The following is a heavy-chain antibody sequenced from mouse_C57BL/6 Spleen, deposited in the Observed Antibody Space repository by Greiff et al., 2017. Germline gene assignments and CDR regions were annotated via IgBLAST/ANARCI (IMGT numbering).Heavy chain of an antibody. D-gene: IGHD3-3*01. J-gene: IGHJ2*01. V-gene: IGHV1-50*01. CDR1: GYTFTSYW. Sequence: QVQLQQPGAELVKPGASVKLSCKASGYTFTSYWMQWVKQRPGQGLEWIGEIDPSDSYTNYNQKFKGKATLTVDTDSSTAYMQLSSLTSEDSAVYYCARGGTLYYFDYWGQGTTLKGSS. CDR2: IDPSDSYT. CDR3: ARGGTLYYFDY.